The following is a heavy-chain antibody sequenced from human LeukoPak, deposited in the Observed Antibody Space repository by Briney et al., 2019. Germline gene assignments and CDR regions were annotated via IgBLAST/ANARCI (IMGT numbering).Heavy chain of an antibody. J-gene: IGHJ4*02. Sequence: GGSLRLSCAASGFTFSNYGMHWVRQAPGKGLEWVAVISYDGSNKYYTDSVKGRFTISRDNSKNTLYLQMNSLRAGDTAVYYCAKDRTAGYDGLVDYWGQGTLVTVSS. CDR1: GFTFSNYG. CDR2: ISYDGSNK. D-gene: IGHD5-12*01. CDR3: AKDRTAGYDGLVDY. V-gene: IGHV3-30*18.